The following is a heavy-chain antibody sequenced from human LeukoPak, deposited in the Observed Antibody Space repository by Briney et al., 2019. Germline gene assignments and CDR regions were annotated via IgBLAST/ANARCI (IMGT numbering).Heavy chain of an antibody. CDR3: VKTPTRGVRGGVDY. CDR1: GFTSTSYA. Sequence: GRSLRLSCSPSGFTSTSYAMHWVRQAPGEGLEYVSAISSNGGSTSYADSVKGRFTISRDNSKNTLYLQMSSLRAEDTAVYYCVKTPTRGVRGGVDYWGQGTLVTVSS. CDR2: ISSNGGST. D-gene: IGHD3-10*01. V-gene: IGHV3-64D*06. J-gene: IGHJ4*02.